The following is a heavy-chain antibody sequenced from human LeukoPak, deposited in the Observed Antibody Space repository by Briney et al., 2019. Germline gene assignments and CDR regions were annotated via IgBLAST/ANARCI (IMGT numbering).Heavy chain of an antibody. CDR1: GYTFTGYY. Sequence: ASVKVSCKASGYTFTGYYMHWVRQAPGQGLEWMGWINPNSGGTNYAQKFQGRVTMTRDTSISTAYMELSRLRSDDTAVYYCARDGGNDYDILTGYYSGYYFDYWGQGTLVTVSS. V-gene: IGHV1-2*02. D-gene: IGHD3-9*01. J-gene: IGHJ4*02. CDR3: ARDGGNDYDILTGYYSGYYFDY. CDR2: INPNSGGT.